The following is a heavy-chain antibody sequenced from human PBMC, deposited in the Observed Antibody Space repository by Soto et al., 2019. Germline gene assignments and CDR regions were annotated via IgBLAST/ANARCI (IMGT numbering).Heavy chain of an antibody. J-gene: IGHJ4*02. V-gene: IGHV4-39*01. CDR2: VFYTGFT. CDR1: GGPISGSYYY. Sequence: SETLSLTCAVSGGPISGSYYYWGWLRQSPGRGPEWIGSVFYTGFTSYNPSLESRVSVSADTSKNQFSLKVSAVTAADTAVYYCASSQKGYNWNYFDHWGQGALVTVSS. CDR3: ASSQKGYNWNYFDH. D-gene: IGHD1-20*01.